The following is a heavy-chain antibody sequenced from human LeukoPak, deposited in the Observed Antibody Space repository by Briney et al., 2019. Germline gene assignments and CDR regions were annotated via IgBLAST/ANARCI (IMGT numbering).Heavy chain of an antibody. J-gene: IGHJ3*02. D-gene: IGHD3-22*01. Sequence: GRSLRLSCAASGFTFSSYGMHWVRQAPGKGLEWVAVIWYDGSNKYYADSVKGRFTISRDNSKNTLYLQMNSLRAEDTAVYYCARDVVGKDAFDIWGQGTMVTVSS. V-gene: IGHV3-33*01. CDR1: GFTFSSYG. CDR2: IWYDGSNK. CDR3: ARDVVGKDAFDI.